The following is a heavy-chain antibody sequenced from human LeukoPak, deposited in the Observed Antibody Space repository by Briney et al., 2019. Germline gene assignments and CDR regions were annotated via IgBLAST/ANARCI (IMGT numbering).Heavy chain of an antibody. CDR2: IKQDRSEK. CDR3: ARLREIPVFGVVTQSPSYFDY. D-gene: IGHD3-3*01. J-gene: IGHJ4*02. Sequence: GGSLRLSCAASGLTFTNYWMSWVRQAPGKGLELVANIKQDRSEKYYVDSVKGRFTISRDNAKNSLYLQMNSLRAEDTAVYYCARLREIPVFGVVTQSPSYFDYWGQGTLVTVSS. V-gene: IGHV3-7*01. CDR1: GLTFTNYW.